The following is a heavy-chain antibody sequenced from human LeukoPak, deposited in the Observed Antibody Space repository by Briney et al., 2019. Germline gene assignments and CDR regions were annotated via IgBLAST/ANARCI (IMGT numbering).Heavy chain of an antibody. CDR2: ISYSGST. J-gene: IGHJ4*02. V-gene: IGHV4-59*12. Sequence: SATLSLTCSVSGGSITVYYWNWIRQSPGKGLEWIGSISYSGSTNYNPSLKSRVTISIDTSKNRFSLKVSSVTAADTAMYYCARGGSRSYTSSTLDYWGQGTLVTVSS. D-gene: IGHD6-6*01. CDR1: GGSITVYY. CDR3: ARGGSRSYTSSTLDY.